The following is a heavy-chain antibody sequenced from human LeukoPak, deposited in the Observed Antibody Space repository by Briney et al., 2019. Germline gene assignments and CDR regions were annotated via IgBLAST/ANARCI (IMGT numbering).Heavy chain of an antibody. V-gene: IGHV4-30-2*01. CDR1: GGSISSGGYS. CDR2: IYHSGST. D-gene: IGHD6-19*01. CDR3: ASPSVRWLAHDNAEYFQH. J-gene: IGHJ1*01. Sequence: SQTLSLTCAVSGGSISSGGYSWSWIRQPPGKGLEWIGYIYHSGSTYYNPSLKSRVTISVDRSKNQFSLKLSSVTAADTAVYYCASPSVRWLAHDNAEYFQHWGQGTLVTVSS.